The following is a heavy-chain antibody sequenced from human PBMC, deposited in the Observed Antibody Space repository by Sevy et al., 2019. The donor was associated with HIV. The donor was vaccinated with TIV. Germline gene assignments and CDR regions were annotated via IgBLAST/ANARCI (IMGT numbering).Heavy chain of an antibody. Sequence: GGSLRLSCAASGFTVSSNYMSWVRQAPGKGLEWVSVIYSDSNTYYADSVKGRFTISRDNSKNTLYLQMKSLRAEDTAVYYGAKGLILEWSWYGMDVWGQGTTVTVSS. CDR2: IYSDSNT. CDR3: AKGLILEWSWYGMDV. CDR1: GFTVSSNY. D-gene: IGHD3-3*01. V-gene: IGHV3-53*01. J-gene: IGHJ6*02.